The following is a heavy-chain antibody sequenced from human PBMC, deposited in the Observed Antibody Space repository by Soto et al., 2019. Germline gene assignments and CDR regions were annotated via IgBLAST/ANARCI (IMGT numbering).Heavy chain of an antibody. CDR1: GGSVNSVNFY. CDR3: AREFSNSPEAFDS. Sequence: SETLSLTCTVSGGSVNSVNFYWSWIRQPPGRGLEWIGYIYYTGSTSYNPSLKSRVTISIDTSRNQFSLKLSSVTAADTAVYYCAREFSNSPEAFDSWGQGSLVTV. D-gene: IGHD6-6*01. CDR2: IYYTGST. J-gene: IGHJ4*02. V-gene: IGHV4-61*01.